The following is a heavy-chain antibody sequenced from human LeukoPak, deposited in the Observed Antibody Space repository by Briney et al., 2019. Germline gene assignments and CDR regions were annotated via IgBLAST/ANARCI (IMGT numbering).Heavy chain of an antibody. CDR3: ARAHNWKYGTFDY. D-gene: IGHD1-7*01. V-gene: IGHV3-7*01. CDR2: INEDGSDK. CDR1: GFIFSGSW. Sequence: PGGSLRLSCAASGFIFSGSWMAWVRQAPGKGLEWLANINEDGSDKNYVESLKGRFTISRDNAKNSLYLQMNSLRAEDTAVYYCARAHNWKYGTFDYWGQGTLVTVSS. J-gene: IGHJ4*02.